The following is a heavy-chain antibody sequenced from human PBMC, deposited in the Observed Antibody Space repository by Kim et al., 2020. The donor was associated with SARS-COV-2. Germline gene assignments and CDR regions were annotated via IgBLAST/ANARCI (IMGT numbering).Heavy chain of an antibody. J-gene: IGHJ4*02. CDR1: GGSITNYF. V-gene: IGHV4-59*13. D-gene: IGHD2-15*01. Sequence: SDTLSLTCTVSGGSITNYFWSWIRQPPGKGLEWIGHIYYSGSTNYNPSLKSRVTISVDTSKNQFSLKLSSVTAADTAVYYCARDPWLLPDYWGQGTLVTV. CDR3: ARDPWLLPDY. CDR2: IYYSGST.